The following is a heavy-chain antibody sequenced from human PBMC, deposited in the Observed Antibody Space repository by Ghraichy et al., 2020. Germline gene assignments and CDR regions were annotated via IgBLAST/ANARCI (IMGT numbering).Heavy chain of an antibody. CDR1: GGSISSYY. CDR3: ARDSSGYSMGRDY. CDR2: IYYSGST. V-gene: IGHV4-59*01. J-gene: IGHJ4*02. D-gene: IGHD3-22*01. Sequence: SQTLSLTCTVSGGSISSYYWSWIRQPPGKGLEWIGYIYYSGSTNYNPSLKSRVTISVDTSKNQFSLKLSSVTAADTAVYYCARDSSGYSMGRDYWGQGTLVTVSS.